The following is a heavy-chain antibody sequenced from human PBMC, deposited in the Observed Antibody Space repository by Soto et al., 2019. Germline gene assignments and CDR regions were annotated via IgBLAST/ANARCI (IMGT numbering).Heavy chain of an antibody. Sequence: QVQLQEAGPGLVKPSQTLSLTCTVSGGSISSGGYYWRWIRQHPGKGLEWIGYIYYSGSTYYNPSLKSRVTISVDTSKNQFSLQLSSVTAADTAVYYWARQTTGTVTTWYFDLCGRGTLVTVSS. CDR1: GGSISSGGYY. V-gene: IGHV4-31*03. CDR3: ARQTTGTVTTWYFDL. D-gene: IGHD4-17*01. CDR2: IYYSGST. J-gene: IGHJ2*01.